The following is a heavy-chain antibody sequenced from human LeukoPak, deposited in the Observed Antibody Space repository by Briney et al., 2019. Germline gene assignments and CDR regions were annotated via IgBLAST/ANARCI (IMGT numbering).Heavy chain of an antibody. CDR2: IYYSGST. CDR1: GGSLSSSDYY. J-gene: IGHJ5*02. CDR3: ARGLTRGYTYGGCFDP. Sequence: SETLSLTCTESGGSLSSSDYYWGWLRHPPGTGLEWLASIYYSGSTYYSPSLKSGVTISVDTSKNQFSLKLRSVTATDTAVYYCARGLTRGYTYGGCFDPWGQGTLVTVSS. D-gene: IGHD5-12*01. V-gene: IGHV4-39*01.